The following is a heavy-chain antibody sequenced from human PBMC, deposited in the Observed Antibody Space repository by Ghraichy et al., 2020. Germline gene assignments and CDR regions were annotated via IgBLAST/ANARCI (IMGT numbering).Heavy chain of an antibody. CDR3: ARRGLKAYYYGMDV. D-gene: IGHD5/OR15-5a*01. V-gene: IGHV3-33*01. J-gene: IGHJ6*02. Sequence: LSLTCAASGFTFSSYGMHWVRQAPGKGLEWVAVIWYDGSNKYYADSVKGRFTTSRDNSKNTLYLQMNSLRAEDTAVYYCARRGLKAYYYGMDVWGQGTTVTVSS. CDR2: IWYDGSNK. CDR1: GFTFSSYG.